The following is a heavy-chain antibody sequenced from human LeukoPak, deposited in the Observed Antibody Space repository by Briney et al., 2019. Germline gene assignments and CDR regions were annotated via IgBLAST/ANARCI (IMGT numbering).Heavy chain of an antibody. CDR1: GFTVSSNY. CDR2: IRHDGINK. V-gene: IGHV3-30*02. CDR3: ANGVTTPDY. D-gene: IGHD2-21*02. Sequence: GGSLRLSCAASGFTVSSNYMSWVRQAPGKGLEWVAFIRHDGINKFYADSVRGRFTISRDNSKSTLYLHMTGLNVGDTAMYYCANGVTTPDYWGQGALISVSS. J-gene: IGHJ4*02.